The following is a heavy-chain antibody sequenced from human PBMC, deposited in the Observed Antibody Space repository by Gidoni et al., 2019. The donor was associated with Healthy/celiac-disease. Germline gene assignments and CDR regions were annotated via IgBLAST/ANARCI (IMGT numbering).Heavy chain of an antibody. J-gene: IGHJ3*02. V-gene: IGHV4-59*08. CDR2: IYYSGST. D-gene: IGHD3-16*01. CDR1: GGSISSYY. CDR3: ASSPPGYDYVWGDAFDI. Sequence: QVQLQESGPGLVKPSETLSLTCTVSGGSISSYYWSWIRQPPGKGLEWIGYIYYSGSTNYNPSLKSRVTISVDTSKNQFSLKLSSVTAADTAVYYCASSPPGYDYVWGDAFDIWGQGTMVTVSS.